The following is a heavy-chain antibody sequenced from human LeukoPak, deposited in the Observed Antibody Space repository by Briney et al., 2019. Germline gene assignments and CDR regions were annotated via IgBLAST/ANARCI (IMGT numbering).Heavy chain of an antibody. CDR2: IFYSGST. Sequence: PSETLSLTCTVSSGSISTSNYYWGWVRQPPGKALEWIGNIFYSGSTYYSPSLNSRTTISLDTSRNQFSLKLNSVPAADRAFDFCARDPIVLMGGGWFHPWGQGTLVTVSS. CDR1: SGSISTSNYY. CDR3: ARDPIVLMGGGWFHP. V-gene: IGHV4-39*07. J-gene: IGHJ5*02. D-gene: IGHD2-8*01.